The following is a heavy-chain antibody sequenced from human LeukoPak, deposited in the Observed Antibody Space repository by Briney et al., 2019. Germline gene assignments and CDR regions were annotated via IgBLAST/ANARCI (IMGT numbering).Heavy chain of an antibody. CDR1: GFTFSDHY. Sequence: GGSLRLSCAASGFTFSDHYMDWVRQAPGKGLEWVGRTRNKANSYTTEYAASVKGRFTISRDDSKSIAYLQMNSLKTEGTAVYYCTPTYYDHVWAFDIWGQGTMVTVSS. D-gene: IGHD3-16*01. CDR2: TRNKANSYTT. V-gene: IGHV3-72*01. J-gene: IGHJ3*02. CDR3: TPTYYDHVWAFDI.